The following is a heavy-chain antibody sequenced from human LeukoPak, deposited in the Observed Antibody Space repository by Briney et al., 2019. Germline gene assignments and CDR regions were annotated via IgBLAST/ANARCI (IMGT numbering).Heavy chain of an antibody. V-gene: IGHV3-48*01. CDR2: IGSSSSPI. D-gene: IGHD4-11*01. CDR3: ARDQAYSFDY. J-gene: IGHJ4*02. Sequence: GGPLRLSCAASGFTFSAYSMNWVRQAPEKGLEWVSYIGSSSSPIYYADSVKGRFTISRDNAKNSLYLQMDSLRAEDTAVYYCARDQAYSFDYWGQGTLVTVSS. CDR1: GFTFSAYS.